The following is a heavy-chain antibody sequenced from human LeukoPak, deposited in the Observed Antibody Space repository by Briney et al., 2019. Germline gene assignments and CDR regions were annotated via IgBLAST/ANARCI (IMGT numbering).Heavy chain of an antibody. CDR2: INPNSGGT. J-gene: IGHJ6*02. CDR3: AREGVDIVATGYFCYYAMDV. V-gene: IGHV1-2*02. D-gene: IGHD5-12*01. Sequence: ASVKVSCKASGYTFTGHYMHWVRQAPGQGLEWMGWINPNSGGTNYAQKFQGRVTMTRDTSISTAYMELSRLRSDDTAIYYCAREGVDIVATGYFCYYAMDVWGQGTTVTVSS. CDR1: GYTFTGHY.